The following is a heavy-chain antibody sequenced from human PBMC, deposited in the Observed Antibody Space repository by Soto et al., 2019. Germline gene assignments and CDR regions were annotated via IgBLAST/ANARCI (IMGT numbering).Heavy chain of an antibody. V-gene: IGHV3-23*01. CDR1: GFTFNSYA. D-gene: IGHD6-19*01. CDR2: ISGSGGST. Sequence: PGGSLRLSCAASGFTFNSYAMSWVRQAPGKGLEWVSAISGSGGSTYYADSVKGRFTISRDNSKNTLYLQMNSLRAEDTAVYYCAKPAVAGLAIDYYYGMDVWGQGTTVTVSS. CDR3: AKPAVAGLAIDYYYGMDV. J-gene: IGHJ6*02.